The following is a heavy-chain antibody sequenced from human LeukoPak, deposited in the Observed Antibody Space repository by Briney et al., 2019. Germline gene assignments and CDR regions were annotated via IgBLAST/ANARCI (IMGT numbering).Heavy chain of an antibody. V-gene: IGHV3-15*01. D-gene: IGHD2-21*01. Sequence: PGGSLRLSCAASGFSVSNAWMTWVRQAPGKGLEWVGRIKSKTDGGTTDYAAPVKGRFTFSRDDSKNTLYLQMNSLKTEDTAVYSCARYCGDDHCYDPWGQGTLVTVSP. J-gene: IGHJ5*02. CDR1: GFSVSNAW. CDR3: ARYCGDDHCYDP. CDR2: IKSKTDGGTT.